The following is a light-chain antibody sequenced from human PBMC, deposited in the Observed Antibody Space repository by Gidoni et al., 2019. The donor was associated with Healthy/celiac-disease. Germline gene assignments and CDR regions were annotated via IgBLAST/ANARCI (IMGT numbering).Light chain of an antibody. CDR1: KGIRNV. V-gene: IGKV1-6*01. CDR3: LQYYNYPRT. Sequence: ATQRSQSPSPPSASVGDRVTITCRASKGIRNVLGWYQQKPGKAPKLLIYSASSLQSGVPSRFSGSGSGTDFTLTISSLQPDDFATYYCLQYYNYPRTFGQGTKLEIK. CDR2: SAS. J-gene: IGKJ2*01.